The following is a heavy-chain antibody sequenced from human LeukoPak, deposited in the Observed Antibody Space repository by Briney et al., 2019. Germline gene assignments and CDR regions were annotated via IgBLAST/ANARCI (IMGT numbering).Heavy chain of an antibody. CDR2: IYYTGST. V-gene: IGHV4-61*01. CDR1: GGSISSSSYY. J-gene: IGHJ5*02. CDR3: ARGEVQLDP. Sequence: SETLSLTCTVSGGSISSSSYYWSWIRQPPGKGLEWIGYIYYTGSTKYNPSLKSRVTISVDTSKNQFSLKLSSVTAADTAVYFCARGEVQLDPWGQGTLVTVSS.